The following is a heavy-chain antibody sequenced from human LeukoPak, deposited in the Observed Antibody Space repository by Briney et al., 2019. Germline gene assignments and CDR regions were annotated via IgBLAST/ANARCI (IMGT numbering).Heavy chain of an antibody. CDR2: ISSSSSTI. Sequence: PGGSLRLSCAASGFTFSSYSMNWVRQAPGKGLEWVSYISSSSSTIYYADSVKGRFTISRDNAKNSLYLQMNSLRAEDTAVYYCAGDCKKPCYDSSGYVHYWGQGTLVTVSS. J-gene: IGHJ4*02. V-gene: IGHV3-48*04. CDR3: AGDCKKPCYDSSGYVHY. D-gene: IGHD3-22*01. CDR1: GFTFSSYS.